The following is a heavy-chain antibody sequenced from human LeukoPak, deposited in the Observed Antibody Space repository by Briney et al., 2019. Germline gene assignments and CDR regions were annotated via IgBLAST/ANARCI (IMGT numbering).Heavy chain of an antibody. J-gene: IGHJ4*02. CDR3: ATYRQVLLPFES. D-gene: IGHD2-8*02. V-gene: IGHV3-23*01. CDR1: GFTFSTFA. Sequence: PGGSRRLSCEASGFTFSTFAMIWVRQPPGKGLEWVSSIFPSGGEIHYADSVRGRFTISRDNSKSTLSLQMNSLRAEDTAIYYCATYRQVLLPFESWGQGTLVTVSS. CDR2: IFPSGGEI.